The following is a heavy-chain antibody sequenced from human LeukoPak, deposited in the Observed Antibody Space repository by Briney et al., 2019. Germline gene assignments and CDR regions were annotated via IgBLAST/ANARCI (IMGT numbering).Heavy chain of an antibody. D-gene: IGHD2-2*01. V-gene: IGHV3-30*02. J-gene: IGHJ3*02. CDR2: IRYDGSDK. CDR1: GFTFSGSG. Sequence: PGGSLRLSXAASGFTFSGSGMHWVRQAPGKGLEWVAFIRYDGSDKYYADSVKGRFTISRDNSKNTLYLQMNSLRAEDTAVYYCAKDPHLGYCSSTSCYGVAFHIWGQGTMVTVSS. CDR3: AKDPHLGYCSSTSCYGVAFHI.